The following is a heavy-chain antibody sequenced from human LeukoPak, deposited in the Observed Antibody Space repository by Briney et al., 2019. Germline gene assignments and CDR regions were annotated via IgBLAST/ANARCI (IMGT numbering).Heavy chain of an antibody. CDR1: GFTFTSNW. CDR3: ARWGSSGWYPMDV. J-gene: IGHJ6*02. D-gene: IGHD6-19*01. Sequence: PGGSLRLSCTASGFTFTSNWLHWVRQAPGKGLVWVSCINSDGSSPSYADSVKGRFTISRDNAKNTVYLQMNSLRAEDTAVYYCARWGSSGWYPMDVWGQGTTVTVSS. CDR2: INSDGSSP. V-gene: IGHV3-74*01.